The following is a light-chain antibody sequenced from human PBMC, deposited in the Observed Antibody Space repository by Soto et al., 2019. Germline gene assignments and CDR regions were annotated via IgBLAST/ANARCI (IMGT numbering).Light chain of an antibody. V-gene: IGLV1-44*01. CDR3: AAWDDSLNGREV. J-gene: IGLJ1*01. CDR2: SNN. CDR1: SSNIGSNS. Sequence: QLVLTQPPSASGTPGQRVTISCSGSSSNIGSNSVNWYQQLPGAAPKLLIYSNNQRPSGVPDRFSGSKSGTSASLAISGLQSEDEADYYCAAWDDSLNGREVFGTGTKVTVL.